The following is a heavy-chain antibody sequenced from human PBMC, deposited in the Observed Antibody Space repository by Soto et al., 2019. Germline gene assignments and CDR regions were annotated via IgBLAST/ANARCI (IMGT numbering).Heavy chain of an antibody. V-gene: IGHV3-23*01. J-gene: IGHJ4*02. D-gene: IGHD3-16*02. CDR2: ISGSGGST. Sequence: GGSLRLSCAASGFTFSSYAMSWVRQAPGKGLEWVSAISGSGGSTYYADSVKGRFTISRGNSKNTLYLQMNSLRAEDTAVYYCAKVAGGDYDYIWGSYRYYYFDYWGQGTLVTVSS. CDR3: AKVAGGDYDYIWGSYRYYYFDY. CDR1: GFTFSSYA.